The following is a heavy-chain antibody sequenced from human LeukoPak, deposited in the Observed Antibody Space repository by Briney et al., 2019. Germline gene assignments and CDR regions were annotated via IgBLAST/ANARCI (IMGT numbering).Heavy chain of an antibody. J-gene: IGHJ4*02. CDR1: GGSISSYY. CDR2: IYYSGNT. D-gene: IGHD6-13*01. Sequence: PSETLSLTCTLSGGSISSYYWSWIRQPPGKGLEWIGYIYYSGNTNYNPSLKSRVTISIDTSKNQFSLKLSSVTAADTAVYYRARQRITAAGILDYWGQGTLVTVSS. V-gene: IGHV4-59*08. CDR3: ARQRITAAGILDY.